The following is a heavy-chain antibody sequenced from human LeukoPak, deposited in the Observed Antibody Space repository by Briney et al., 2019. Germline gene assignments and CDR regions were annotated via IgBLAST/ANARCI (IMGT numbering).Heavy chain of an antibody. CDR1: GFTFSNAW. J-gene: IGHJ4*02. Sequence: GGSLRLSCAASGFTFSNAWMSWVRQAPGKGLEWVGRIKSKTDGGTTDYAAPVKGRFTISRDDSKNTLYLQMNSLKTEDTAVYYCTTDHYYGSGSSTRFDYWGQGTLVTVSP. D-gene: IGHD3-10*01. V-gene: IGHV3-15*01. CDR2: IKSKTDGGTT. CDR3: TTDHYYGSGSSTRFDY.